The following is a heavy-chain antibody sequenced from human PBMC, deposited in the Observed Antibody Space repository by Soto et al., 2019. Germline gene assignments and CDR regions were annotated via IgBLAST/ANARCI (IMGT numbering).Heavy chain of an antibody. J-gene: IGHJ6*02. Sequence: GGSLRLSCAASGFTFSNAWMSWVRQAPGKGLEWVGRIKSKTDGGTTDYAAPVKGRFTISRDDSKNTLYLQMNSLKTEDTAVYYCTTAGIVVVPAAMQEVDYYGLDDWGQGTTVTVSS. CDR1: GFTFSNAW. D-gene: IGHD2-2*01. V-gene: IGHV3-15*01. CDR2: IKSKTDGGTT. CDR3: TTAGIVVVPAAMQEVDYYGLDD.